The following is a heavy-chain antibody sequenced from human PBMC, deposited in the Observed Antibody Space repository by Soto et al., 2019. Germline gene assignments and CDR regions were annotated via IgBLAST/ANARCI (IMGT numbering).Heavy chain of an antibody. Sequence: SETLSLTCTVSGGSVSSGSSYWTWIRQPPGKGLEWIGYFYYSGSTYYNPSLKSRVTISVNTSKNQFSLKLSSVTAADTAVYYCARSVFPWGQGTLVTVSS. CDR1: GGSVSSGSSY. CDR3: ARSVFP. CDR2: FYYSGST. V-gene: IGHV4-61*01. J-gene: IGHJ5*02.